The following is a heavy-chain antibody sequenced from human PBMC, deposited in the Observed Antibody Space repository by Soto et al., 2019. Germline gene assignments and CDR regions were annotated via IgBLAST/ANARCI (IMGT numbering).Heavy chain of an antibody. Sequence: EVQLVESGGGLIQPGGSLRLSCAVSGLTVSSYAMSWVRQAPGEGLEWVSVIYARDSTHYADSVKGRFTISRDNSKNTLFLQMISLRAEDTAVYYCAKGWMDVWGQGTTVTVS. CDR3: AKGWMDV. CDR2: IYARDST. V-gene: IGHV3-53*01. J-gene: IGHJ6*02. CDR1: GLTVSSYA.